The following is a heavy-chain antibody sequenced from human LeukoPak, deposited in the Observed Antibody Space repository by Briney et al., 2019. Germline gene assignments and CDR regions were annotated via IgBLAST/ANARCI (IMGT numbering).Heavy chain of an antibody. V-gene: IGHV4-59*02. D-gene: IGHD5-12*01. CDR1: GGSVSSYY. CDR2: FSYSGST. Sequence: PSETLSLTCTVSGGSVSSYYWSWIRQPPGKGLEWIGYFSYSGSTNYNPSLKGRVTISVDTSKNQFSLKLSSVTAADTAVYYCARGPLDSGYTYFDYWGQGTLVSVAS. J-gene: IGHJ4*02. CDR3: ARGPLDSGYTYFDY.